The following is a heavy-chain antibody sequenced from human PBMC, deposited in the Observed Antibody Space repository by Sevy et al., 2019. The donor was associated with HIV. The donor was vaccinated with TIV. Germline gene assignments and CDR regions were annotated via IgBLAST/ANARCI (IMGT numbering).Heavy chain of an antibody. D-gene: IGHD3-22*01. CDR3: ARVDANYDKGFDP. CDR1: GFTFSSYE. CDR2: ISSSGTTI. Sequence: GALRLSCEASGFTFSSYEMNWVRQAPGKGLEWVSYISSSGTTIKYADSVKGRFTISRDNAKNSLYMQMNSLRAEDTAVYYCARVDANYDKGFDPWGQGTLVTVSS. V-gene: IGHV3-48*03. J-gene: IGHJ5*02.